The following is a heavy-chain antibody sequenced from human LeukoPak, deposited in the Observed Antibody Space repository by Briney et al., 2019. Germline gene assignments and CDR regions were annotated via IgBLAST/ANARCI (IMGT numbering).Heavy chain of an antibody. J-gene: IGHJ4*02. CDR3: ARDPRGGYYDSSGYSPGYYFDY. V-gene: IGHV4-38-2*02. CDR1: GYSISSGYY. D-gene: IGHD3-22*01. CDR2: IYHSGST. Sequence: SETLSLTCAVSGYSISSGYYWGWIRQPPGKGLEWIGSIYHSGSTYYNPSLKSRVTISVDTSKNQFSLKLSSVTAADTAVYYCARDPRGGYYDSSGYSPGYYFDYRGQGTLVTVSS.